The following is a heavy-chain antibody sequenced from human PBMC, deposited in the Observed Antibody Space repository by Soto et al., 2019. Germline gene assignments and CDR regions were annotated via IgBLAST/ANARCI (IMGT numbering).Heavy chain of an antibody. CDR2: INDRGGNT. CDR3: ARENYGAFEY. CDR1: XXXXXXYF. D-gene: IGHD4-17*01. V-gene: IGHV3-11*06. Sequence: QVQLVESGGGLVKPGGSLRLXCAAXXXXXXXYFMSWXRQTPGNRLEWVSSINDRGGNTGYADFVRGRFTFSRDNAKNSLYLQMNSLTAEDTAVYYCARENYGAFEYWGQGILVTVSS. J-gene: IGHJ4*02.